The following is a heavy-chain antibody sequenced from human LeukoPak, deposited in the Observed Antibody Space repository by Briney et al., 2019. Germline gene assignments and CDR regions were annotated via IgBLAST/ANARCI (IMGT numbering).Heavy chain of an antibody. J-gene: IGHJ5*02. Sequence: SVKVSCKASGGTFSSYAISWVRQAPGQGLEWMGGIIPIFGTANYAQKFQGRVTITADESTSTAYMELSSLRSEDTAVYYCARDPRNLNWFDPWGQGTLVTVSS. CDR2: IIPIFGTA. V-gene: IGHV1-69*13. CDR1: GGTFSSYA. CDR3: ARDPRNLNWFDP.